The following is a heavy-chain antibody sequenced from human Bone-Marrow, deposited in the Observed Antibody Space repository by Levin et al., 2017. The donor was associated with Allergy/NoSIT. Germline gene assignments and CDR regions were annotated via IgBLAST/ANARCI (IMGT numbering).Heavy chain of an antibody. CDR1: GFTFSRYW. Sequence: GALRLSCAASGFTFSRYWMTWVRQAPGKGLEWVANIKQDGSEKYYVDSVKGRFTISRDNAKNSLYLQMNNLGAEDTAVYYCARAGSDYYGSGSDRNWFDPWGQGTLVTVSS. J-gene: IGHJ5*02. CDR3: ARAGSDYYGSGSDRNWFDP. V-gene: IGHV3-7*01. CDR2: IKQDGSEK. D-gene: IGHD3-10*01.